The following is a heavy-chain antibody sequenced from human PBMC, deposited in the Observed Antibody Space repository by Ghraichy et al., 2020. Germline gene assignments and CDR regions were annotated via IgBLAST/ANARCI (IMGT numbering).Heavy chain of an antibody. D-gene: IGHD4-17*01. V-gene: IGHV4-59*01. CDR3: ARGGYGSLYYFDY. J-gene: IGHJ4*02. CDR1: GGSISSYY. CDR2: IYYSGST. Sequence: SETLSLTCTVSGGSISSYYWSWIRQPPGKGLEWIGYIYYSGSTNYNPSLKSRVTISVDTSKNQFSLKLSSVTAADTAVYYCARGGYGSLYYFDYWGQGTLVTVSS.